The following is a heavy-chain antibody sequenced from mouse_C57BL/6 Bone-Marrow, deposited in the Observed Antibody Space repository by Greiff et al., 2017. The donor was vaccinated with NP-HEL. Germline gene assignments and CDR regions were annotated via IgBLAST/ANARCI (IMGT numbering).Heavy chain of an antibody. CDR1: GFTFSSYG. V-gene: IGHV5-6*01. CDR3: AREVAGDY. J-gene: IGHJ2*01. CDR2: ISSGGSYT. D-gene: IGHD1-1*02. Sequence: EVQGVESGGDLVKPGGSLKLSCAASGFTFSSYGMSWVRQTPDKRLEWVATISSGGSYTYYPDSVKGRVTISRDNAKNTLYLQLSSLKSEDTAMYYCAREVAGDYWGQGTTLTVSS.